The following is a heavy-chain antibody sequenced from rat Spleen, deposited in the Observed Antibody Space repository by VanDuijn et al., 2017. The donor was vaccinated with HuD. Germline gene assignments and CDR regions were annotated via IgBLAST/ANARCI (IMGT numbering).Heavy chain of an antibody. CDR3: ARGLYYFDY. D-gene: IGHD1-12*01. CDR1: GFTFSNYY. V-gene: IGHV5-7*01. J-gene: IGHJ2*01. Sequence: EVQLVESGGGLVQPGRSMKLSCAALGFTFSNYYMAWVRQAPKKGLEWVATISYDGTNTHYRDSVKGRFTISRDSARSTLYLQMDSLRSEDTATYYCARGLYYFDYWGQGVMVTVSS. CDR2: ISYDGTNT.